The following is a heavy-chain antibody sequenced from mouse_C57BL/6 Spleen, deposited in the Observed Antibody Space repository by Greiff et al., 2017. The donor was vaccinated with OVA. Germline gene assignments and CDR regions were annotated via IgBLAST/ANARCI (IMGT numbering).Heavy chain of an antibody. CDR1: GYTFTSYW. CDR3: ARRGSSGTWFAY. Sequence: QVQLQQPGAELVKPGASVKMSCTASGYTFTSYWITWVKQRPGQGLEWIGDIYPGSGSTNYTEKFKSKATLTVDTSSSTAYMQLSSLTSEDAAVYYCARRGSSGTWFAYWGQGTLVTVSA. CDR2: IYPGSGST. D-gene: IGHD3-2*02. J-gene: IGHJ3*01. V-gene: IGHV1-55*01.